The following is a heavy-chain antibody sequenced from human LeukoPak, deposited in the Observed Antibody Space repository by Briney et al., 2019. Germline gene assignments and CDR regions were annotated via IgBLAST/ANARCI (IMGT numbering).Heavy chain of an antibody. CDR2: IYSGGST. CDR3: ARDDSGYYYDSSGPG. D-gene: IGHD3-22*01. CDR1: GFTFSGYA. J-gene: IGHJ4*02. V-gene: IGHV3-53*01. Sequence: QPGGSLRLSCVASGFTFSGYAMSWVRQAPGKGLEWVSVIYSGGSTYYADSVKGRFTISRDNSKNTLYLQMNSLRAEDTAVYYCARDDSGYYYDSSGPGRGQGTLVTVSS.